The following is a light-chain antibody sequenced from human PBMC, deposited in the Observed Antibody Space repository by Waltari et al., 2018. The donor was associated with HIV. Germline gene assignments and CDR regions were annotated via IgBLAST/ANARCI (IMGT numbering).Light chain of an antibody. CDR1: RGSIAGNK. CDR2: EDY. CDR3: QSFDANNHWV. J-gene: IGLJ3*02. Sequence: HSVPEPPGKTVTTPATGSRGSIAGNKVKGFKQRPGKAPTTILYEDYQRPSGVPDRFSGTIVKSSNSASLTISGVKTEDEADYYCQSFDANNHWVFGGGTRLTVL. V-gene: IGLV6-57*02.